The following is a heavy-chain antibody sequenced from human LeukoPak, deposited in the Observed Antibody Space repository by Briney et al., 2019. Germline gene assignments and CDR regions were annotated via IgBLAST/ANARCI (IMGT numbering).Heavy chain of an antibody. CDR3: ARAMVRGLSNPFDS. Sequence: ASVKVSCKASEYTFTSYYLHWVRQAPGQGLEWMGIINPNGGSTSYAQNFQGRVSMTRETSTSTVYMELSSLRSEDTAVYYCARAMVRGLSNPFDSWGQGTLVTVSS. CDR2: INPNGGST. J-gene: IGHJ4*02. CDR1: EYTFTSYY. D-gene: IGHD3-10*01. V-gene: IGHV1-46*01.